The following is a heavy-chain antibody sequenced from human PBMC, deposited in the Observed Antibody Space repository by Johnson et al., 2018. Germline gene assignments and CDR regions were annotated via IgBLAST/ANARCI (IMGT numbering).Heavy chain of an antibody. CDR3: AKVPYSSSSHPQH. CDR2: ISYDGSNK. Sequence: QVQLVQSGGGVVQPGRSLRLSCAASGFTFSSYGMHWVRQAPGKGLEWVAVISYDGSNKYYADSVKGRFTISRENSKNTLYLQMNTLRAEDTAVYYCAKVPYSSSSHPQHWGQGTLVTVSS. J-gene: IGHJ1*01. V-gene: IGHV3-30*18. CDR1: GFTFSSYG. D-gene: IGHD6-6*01.